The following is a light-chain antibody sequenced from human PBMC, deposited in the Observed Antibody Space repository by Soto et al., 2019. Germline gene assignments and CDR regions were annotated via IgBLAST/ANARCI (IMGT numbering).Light chain of an antibody. CDR2: EVT. J-gene: IGLJ1*01. CDR1: SSDVGGYNY. CDR3: CSPARDNTCV. Sequence: SVLVQAASVCVSRGRSIASSWPGTSSDVGGYNYVSWYQQYPGKAPKLIIYEVTKRPSEVPDRFSGSKSGNTASLTVSGLQAEDEADYFCCSPARDNTCVFGTGTKV. V-gene: IGLV2-8*01.